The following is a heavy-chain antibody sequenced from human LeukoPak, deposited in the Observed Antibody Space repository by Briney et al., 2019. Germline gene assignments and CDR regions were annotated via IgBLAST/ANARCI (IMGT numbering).Heavy chain of an antibody. CDR3: ARRDWYQIDY. J-gene: IGHJ4*02. Sequence: GGSLSPSCPASGFTFSSNAMSWVRKAPGKGLEWVSAISGSGGSTYYADSVKGRFTISRDNSKNTLYLQMNSLRAEDTAVYYCARRDWYQIDYWGQGTLVTVSS. CDR2: ISGSGGST. V-gene: IGHV3-23*01. CDR1: GFTFSSNA. D-gene: IGHD5-24*01.